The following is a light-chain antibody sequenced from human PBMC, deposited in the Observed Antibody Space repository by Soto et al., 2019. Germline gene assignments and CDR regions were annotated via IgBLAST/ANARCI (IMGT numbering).Light chain of an antibody. CDR2: GAS. V-gene: IGKV3-20*01. J-gene: IGKJ1*01. CDR3: QQYGSLSWT. Sequence: ESVLAQSAGTLSLSPGGRATLSCRASQNVDSNYLAWYQQKPGQAPRIIIFGASGRATGIPDRFSGSGSGTDFTLTISRLEPEDFAVYYCQQYGSLSWTFGQGTKVDIK. CDR1: QNVDSNY.